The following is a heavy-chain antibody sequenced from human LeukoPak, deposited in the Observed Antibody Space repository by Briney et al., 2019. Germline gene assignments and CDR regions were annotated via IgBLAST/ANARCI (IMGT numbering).Heavy chain of an antibody. Sequence: PGRSLRLSCSASGFTFSSYGMHWVRQAPGKGLESVAVIWYDGSNKYYADSVKGRFTISRDNSKNTLYLQMNSLRAEDTAVYYCARDGYCSGGSCRRGGWFDPWGQGTLVTVSS. D-gene: IGHD2-15*01. V-gene: IGHV3-33*01. CDR2: IWYDGSNK. CDR1: GFTFSSYG. J-gene: IGHJ5*02. CDR3: ARDGYCSGGSCRRGGWFDP.